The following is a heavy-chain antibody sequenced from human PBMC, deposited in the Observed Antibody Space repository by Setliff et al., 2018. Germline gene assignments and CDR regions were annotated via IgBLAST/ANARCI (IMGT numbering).Heavy chain of an antibody. CDR1: GFTFSSYA. Sequence: GGSLRLSCAASGFTFSSYAMSWVRQAPGKGLNWGSAVSGCGDTTFYAASVKGRFTISRDNSKNTVYLQMNSLRAEDTALYYCVKANYCRSTSCAFDYWGQGALVTVSS. V-gene: IGHV3-23*01. J-gene: IGHJ4*02. D-gene: IGHD2-2*01. CDR3: VKANYCRSTSCAFDY. CDR2: VSGCGDTT.